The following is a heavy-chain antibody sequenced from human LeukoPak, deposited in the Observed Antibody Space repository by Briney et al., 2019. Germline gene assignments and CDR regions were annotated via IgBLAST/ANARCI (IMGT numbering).Heavy chain of an antibody. CDR1: GGSISSGGYY. J-gene: IGHJ6*03. V-gene: IGHV4-31*03. Sequence: SQTLSLTCTVSGGSISSGGYYWSWIRQHPGKGLEWIGYISYSGTTYYNPSLKSRVIISIDTSKNQFSLKLSSVTAADTAVYYCALRPVGFYYMDVRGKGTTVTVSS. CDR3: ALRPVGFYYMDV. D-gene: IGHD4-17*01. CDR2: ISYSGTT.